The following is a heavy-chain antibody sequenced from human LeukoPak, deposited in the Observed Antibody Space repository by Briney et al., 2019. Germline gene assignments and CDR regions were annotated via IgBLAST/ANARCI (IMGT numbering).Heavy chain of an antibody. Sequence: PSETLSLTXAVYGGSFSGYYWSWIRRPPGKGLEWIGEINHSGSTNYNPSLKSRVTISVDTSKNQFSLKLSSVTAADTAVYYCARGRYGAYDYWGQGTLVTVSS. CDR1: GGSFSGYY. V-gene: IGHV4-34*01. D-gene: IGHD1-1*01. J-gene: IGHJ4*02. CDR2: INHSGST. CDR3: ARGRYGAYDY.